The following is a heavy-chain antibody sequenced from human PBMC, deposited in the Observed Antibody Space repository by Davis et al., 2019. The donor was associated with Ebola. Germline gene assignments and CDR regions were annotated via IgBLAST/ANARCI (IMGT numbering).Heavy chain of an antibody. V-gene: IGHV3-48*02. CDR1: GFTFSSYS. CDR2: ISSSSSTI. J-gene: IGHJ3*02. Sequence: GESLKISCAASGFTFSSYSMNWVRQAPGKGLEWVSYISSSSSTIYYADSVKGRFTISRDNAKNSLYLQMNSLRDEDTAVYYCAREVWDIVVVPSVLDAFDIWGQGTMVTVSS. D-gene: IGHD2-2*01. CDR3: AREVWDIVVVPSVLDAFDI.